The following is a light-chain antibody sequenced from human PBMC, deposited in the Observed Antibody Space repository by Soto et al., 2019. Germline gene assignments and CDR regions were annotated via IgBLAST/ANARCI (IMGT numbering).Light chain of an antibody. CDR3: AAWDDSLSGRYV. CDR2: DVS. CDR1: IDDVTAYYR. Sequence: QSALTQPPSVSGSPGQSVTISCSGTIDDVTAYYRVSWYQQTPGTAPKLMIYDVSNRPSGVPDRFSGSRSGNTASLTISGLQAEDEGDYYCAAWDDSLSGRYVFGTGTKVTVL. J-gene: IGLJ1*01. V-gene: IGLV2-18*01.